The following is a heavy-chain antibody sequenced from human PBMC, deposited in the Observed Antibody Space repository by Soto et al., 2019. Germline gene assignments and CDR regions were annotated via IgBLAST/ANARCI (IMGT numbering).Heavy chain of an antibody. Sequence: GESLKISCKGSGYSFTIHWIAWVRQRPGKGLECMGIIYPGDSDTRYTTSFQGHVSFSVDKSISTAYLQWTSLKASDTGMYFCARDLIDDIFDVWGQGTMVTVSS. J-gene: IGHJ3*01. CDR1: GYSFTIHW. D-gene: IGHD3-9*01. V-gene: IGHV5-51*01. CDR3: ARDLIDDIFDV. CDR2: IYPGDSDT.